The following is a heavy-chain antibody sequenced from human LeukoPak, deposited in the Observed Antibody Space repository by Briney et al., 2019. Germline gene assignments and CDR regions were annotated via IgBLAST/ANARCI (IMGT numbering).Heavy chain of an antibody. D-gene: IGHD3-22*01. Sequence: GGSLRLSCAASGFTFDDYAMHWVRQAPGKGLEWVSGISWNSGSIVYADSVKGRFTISRDNAKNSLYLQMNSLRAEDTALYYCATDNSGYSNSQLDYWGQGTLVTVSS. CDR3: ATDNSGYSNSQLDY. V-gene: IGHV3-9*01. CDR1: GFTFDDYA. CDR2: ISWNSGSI. J-gene: IGHJ4*02.